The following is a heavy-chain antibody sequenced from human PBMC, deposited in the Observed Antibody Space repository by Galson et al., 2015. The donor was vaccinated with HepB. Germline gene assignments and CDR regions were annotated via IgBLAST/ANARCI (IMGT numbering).Heavy chain of an antibody. CDR3: ARELYSSGWSYGMDV. Sequence: SVKVSCKASGYTFTGYYTHWVRQAPGQGLEWMGWINPNSGGTNYAQKFQGWVTMTRDTSISTAYMELSRLRSDDTAVYYCARELYSSGWSYGMDVWGQGTTVTVSS. J-gene: IGHJ6*02. CDR1: GYTFTGYY. D-gene: IGHD6-19*01. CDR2: INPNSGGT. V-gene: IGHV1-2*04.